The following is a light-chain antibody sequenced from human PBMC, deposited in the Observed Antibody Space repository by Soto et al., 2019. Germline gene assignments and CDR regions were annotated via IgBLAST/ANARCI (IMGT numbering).Light chain of an antibody. CDR2: DVS. CDR3: NSYTRSTTSA. V-gene: IGLV2-14*01. J-gene: IGLJ1*01. CDR1: TSDVGRYNY. Sequence: QSVLTQPASVSGSPGQSITISCTGTTSDVGRYNYVSWYQQHPGKAPKLIIYDVSNRPSGVSNRFSGSKSGNTASLTISGLQAEVEADYYCNSYTRSTTSALGTGTSSPT.